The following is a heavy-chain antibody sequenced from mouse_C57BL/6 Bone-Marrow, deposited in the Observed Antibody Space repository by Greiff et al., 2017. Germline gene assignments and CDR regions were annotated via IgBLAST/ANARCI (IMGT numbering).Heavy chain of an antibody. CDR1: GFTFSDYG. D-gene: IGHD1-1*01. J-gene: IGHJ2*01. V-gene: IGHV5-17*01. CDR3: AGRGHGSSLDD. Sequence: EVQLVESGGGLVKPGGSLKLSCAASGFTFSDYGMHWVRQAPEKGLEWVAYISSGGSTIYYAATVKGRFTISRDNAKNTLFLQMTSLRSEDTAMYYCAGRGHGSSLDDWGQGTTLTVSS. CDR2: ISSGGSTI.